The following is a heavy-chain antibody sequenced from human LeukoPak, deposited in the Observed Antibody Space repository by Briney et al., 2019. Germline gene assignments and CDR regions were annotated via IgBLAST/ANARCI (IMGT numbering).Heavy chain of an antibody. CDR1: GGSISNNNCF. D-gene: IGHD5/OR15-5a*01. CDR2: IYYSGST. J-gene: IGHJ4*02. V-gene: IGHV4-39*01. CDR3: ARQARGLGTVSRAWTFDR. Sequence: SETLSLTCTVSGGSISNNNCFGGWIRQSPGKGLEWIGTIYYSGSTYYNPSYTSRVTISVDTSKNQFSVRLRSVTAADTAVYYCARQARGLGTVSRAWTFDRWGQGALASVSS.